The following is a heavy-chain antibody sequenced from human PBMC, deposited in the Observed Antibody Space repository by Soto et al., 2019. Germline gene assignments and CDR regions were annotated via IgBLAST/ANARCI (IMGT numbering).Heavy chain of an antibody. CDR1: GYTFTSSG. CDR2: ISPDNGNT. Sequence: ASVKVSCKASGYTFTSSGINWVRQAPGQGLEWMGWISPDNGNTNYAQKLQGRVTMTTDTSTSTAYMELRSLRSDDTAVYYCARALGYSGYAGMDVWGQGTTVTVSS. J-gene: IGHJ6*02. V-gene: IGHV1-18*01. D-gene: IGHD5-12*01. CDR3: ARALGYSGYAGMDV.